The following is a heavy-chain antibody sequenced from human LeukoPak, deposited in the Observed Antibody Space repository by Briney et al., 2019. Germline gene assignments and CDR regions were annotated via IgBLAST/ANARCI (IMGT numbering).Heavy chain of an antibody. CDR3: ARVHVLLWFGELLNYGMDV. CDR2: IYYSGST. D-gene: IGHD3-10*01. J-gene: IGHJ6*02. V-gene: IGHV4-39*01. Sequence: SETLCLTCTVSGGSISSSSYYWGWIRQPPGKGLEWIGSIYYSGSTYYNPSLKSRVTISVDTSKNQFSLKLSSVTAADTAVYYCARVHVLLWFGELLNYGMDVWGQGTTVTVSS. CDR1: GGSISSSSYY.